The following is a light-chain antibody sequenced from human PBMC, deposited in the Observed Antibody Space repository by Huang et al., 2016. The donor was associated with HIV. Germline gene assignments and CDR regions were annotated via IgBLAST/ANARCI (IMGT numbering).Light chain of an antibody. CDR2: DAS. CDR3: QQRVNGLT. Sequence: EIVLTQSPATLSFFPGRRVSLSCRASQNINTHLAWYQQRPGQPPRLLIYDASSRVPGVAARFSGSGSGTDFTLTISSLESEDFATYYCQQRVNGLTFGGGTKV. V-gene: IGKV3-11*01. CDR1: QNINTH. J-gene: IGKJ4*01.